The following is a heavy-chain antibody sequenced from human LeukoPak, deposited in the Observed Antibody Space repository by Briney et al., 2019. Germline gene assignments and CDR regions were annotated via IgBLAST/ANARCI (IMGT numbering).Heavy chain of an antibody. Sequence: SETLSLTCTVSGGSIGSYYWSWIRQPPGKGLEWIGEINHSGSTNYNPSLKSRVTISVDTSKNQFSLKLSSVTAADTAVYYCARTKYPGYYGSGSSKTFDYWGQGTLVTVSS. J-gene: IGHJ4*02. CDR1: GGSIGSYY. CDR2: INHSGST. V-gene: IGHV4-34*01. D-gene: IGHD3-10*01. CDR3: ARTKYPGYYGSGSSKTFDY.